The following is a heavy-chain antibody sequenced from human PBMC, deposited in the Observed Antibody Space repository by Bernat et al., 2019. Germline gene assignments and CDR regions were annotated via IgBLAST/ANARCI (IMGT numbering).Heavy chain of an antibody. CDR3: ARGFGNSANFGNWFDP. D-gene: IGHD3-10*01. Sequence: QVQLQQWGAGLLKPSETLSLTCAVYGGSFSGYYWSWTRQPPGKGLEWIGEINHSGSTNCNPSLKGRVTISVDTSKNRFSLKLSSVTAADTAVYYCARGFGNSANFGNWFDPWGQGTLVTVSS. CDR2: INHSGST. CDR1: GGSFSGYY. J-gene: IGHJ5*02. V-gene: IGHV4-34*01.